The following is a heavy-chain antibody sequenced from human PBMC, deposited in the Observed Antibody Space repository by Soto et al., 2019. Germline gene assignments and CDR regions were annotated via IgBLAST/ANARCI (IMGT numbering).Heavy chain of an antibody. D-gene: IGHD2-21*01. Sequence: SETLSLTSSVSSASSSFPNSYWGLIPKPPWKGLQWIGSSAYNGGTFYNPSLQGRVVISFDTSKKQSSLQVTSVTAADAAVYFCAGHRIEVVGRRLDFWRQGSPVTVS. CDR3: AGHRIEVVGRRLDF. V-gene: IGHV4-39*01. CDR1: SASSSFPNSY. CDR2: SAYNGGT. J-gene: IGHJ4*02.